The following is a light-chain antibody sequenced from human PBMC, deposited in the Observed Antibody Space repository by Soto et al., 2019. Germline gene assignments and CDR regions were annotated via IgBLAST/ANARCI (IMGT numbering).Light chain of an antibody. CDR3: QHYQSGHPIT. CDR1: QSVGTR. CDR2: GAS. V-gene: IGKV3-20*01. J-gene: IGKJ5*01. Sequence: ILLTQSPDTLSSFPWERATLSRRAAQSVGTRLAWYQHKTGQAPRLLISGASSRATGIPDRFTGSGSETSFTLTISRLEPEDFALYYCQHYQSGHPITFGQGTRLEIK.